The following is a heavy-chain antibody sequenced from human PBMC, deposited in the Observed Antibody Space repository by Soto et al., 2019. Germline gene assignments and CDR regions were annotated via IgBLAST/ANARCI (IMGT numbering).Heavy chain of an antibody. CDR2: INAGNGNT. Sequence: GASVKVSCKASGYTFTSYAMHWVRQAPGQRLEWMGWINAGNGNTKYSQKFQGRVTITRDTSASTAYMELSSLRSEDTAVYYCARIAYSSSWYEVGAPIYYYFDYWGQGTLVTVSS. V-gene: IGHV1-3*01. D-gene: IGHD6-13*01. CDR3: ARIAYSSSWYEVGAPIYYYFDY. CDR1: GYTFTSYA. J-gene: IGHJ4*02.